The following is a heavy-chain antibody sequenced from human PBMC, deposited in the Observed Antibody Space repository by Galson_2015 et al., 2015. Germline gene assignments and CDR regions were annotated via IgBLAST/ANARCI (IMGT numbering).Heavy chain of an antibody. CDR1: GYSFTSYW. V-gene: IGHV5-51*03. CDR2: IYPGDSDT. J-gene: IGHJ4*02. Sequence: QSGAEVKKPGESLQISCKGSGYSFTSYWIGWVRQMPGKGLEWMGIIYPGDSDTRYSPSFQGQATISADKSISTAYLQWSSLKASDTAMYYCARRDSPGDYDILTTPYDYWGQGTLVTVSS. CDR3: ARRDSPGDYDILTTPYDY. D-gene: IGHD3-9*01.